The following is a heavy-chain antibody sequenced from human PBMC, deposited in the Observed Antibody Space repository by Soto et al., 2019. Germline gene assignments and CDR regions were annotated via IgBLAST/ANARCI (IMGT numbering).Heavy chain of an antibody. D-gene: IGHD3-3*01. CDR1: GDSVSSNSAA. J-gene: IGHJ6*02. V-gene: IGHV6-1*01. CDR2: TYYRSKWYN. CDR3: ARETQLTIFGVVPYYYGMDV. Sequence: SQTLSLTCAISGDSVSSNSAAWNWIRQSPSRGLEWLGRTYYRSKWYNDYAVSVKSRITINPDTSKNQFSLQLNSVTPEDTAVYYCARETQLTIFGVVPYYYGMDVWGQGTTVTVSS.